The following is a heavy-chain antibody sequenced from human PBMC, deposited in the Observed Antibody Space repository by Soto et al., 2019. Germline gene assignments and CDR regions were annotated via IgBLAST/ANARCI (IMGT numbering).Heavy chain of an antibody. CDR1: GFTFNSYG. CDR2: IWLDGSNK. CDR3: ARAGATMVRGVIWGYYAMDV. J-gene: IGHJ6*02. Sequence: QVQLVESGGGVVQPGRSLRLSCAASGFTFNSYGMHWVRQAPGKGLEWVAVIWLDGSNKYYADSVKGRFSISRDNSKNTLCLQMNSLRVEDTDVYYCARAGATMVRGVIWGYYAMDVWGQGTTVTVSS. V-gene: IGHV3-33*01. D-gene: IGHD3-10*01.